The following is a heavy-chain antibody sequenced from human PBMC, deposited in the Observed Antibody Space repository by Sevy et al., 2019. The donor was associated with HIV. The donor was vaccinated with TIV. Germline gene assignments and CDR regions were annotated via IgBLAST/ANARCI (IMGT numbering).Heavy chain of an antibody. CDR1: GYTFDSHD. Sequence: ASVKVSCKASGYTFDSHDINWIRQAPGQGLEWMGWMNPNSGNTGYAQRFQGRVTMTRTSSISTAYMDLNDLRSEDTALYYCARGLSYSYAKRGDWVNWYFDVWGRGTLVTASS. D-gene: IGHD2-21*01. V-gene: IGHV1-8*01. CDR3: ARGLSYSYAKRGDWVNWYFDV. J-gene: IGHJ2*01. CDR2: MNPNSGNT.